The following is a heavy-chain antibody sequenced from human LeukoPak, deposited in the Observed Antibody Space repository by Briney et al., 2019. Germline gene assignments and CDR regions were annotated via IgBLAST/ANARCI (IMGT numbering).Heavy chain of an antibody. CDR2: IYYSGST. V-gene: IGHV4-39*01. CDR3: ASRLRFLEWLSNDY. D-gene: IGHD3-3*01. Sequence: SETLSLTCTVSGGSISSSSYYWGWIRQPPGKGLEWIGSIYYSGSTYYNPSLKSRVTISVDTSKNQFSLKLSSVTAADTAVYYCASRLRFLEWLSNDYWGQGILVTVSS. J-gene: IGHJ4*02. CDR1: GGSISSSSYY.